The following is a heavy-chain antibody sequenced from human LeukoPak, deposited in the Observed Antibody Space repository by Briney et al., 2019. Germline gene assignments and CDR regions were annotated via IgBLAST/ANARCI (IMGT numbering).Heavy chain of an antibody. CDR3: SRGDDFSGDN. V-gene: IGHV3-7*04. J-gene: IGHJ4*02. D-gene: IGHD3-10*01. CDR1: GFNFRTYW. Sequence: GGSLRLSCAASGFNFRTYWMSWVRQAPGKGLEWVANIHPDGNEKYHVDSVKGRFTIFRDNAKNFLCLQMNSLRAEDTALYYCSRGDDFSGDNWGQGTLVTVSS. CDR2: IHPDGNEK.